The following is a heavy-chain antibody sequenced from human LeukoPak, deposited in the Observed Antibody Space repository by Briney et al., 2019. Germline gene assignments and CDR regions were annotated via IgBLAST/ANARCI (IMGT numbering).Heavy chain of an antibody. CDR2: ISYDGSNK. CDR3: ARGCSGGSCYEPKFDP. Sequence: GGSLRLSCAASGFTFSSYGMHWVRQAPGKGLEWVAVISYDGSNKYYADSVKGRFTISRDKSKNTLYLQMNSLRAEDTAVYYCARGCSGGSCYEPKFDPWGQGTLVTVSS. CDR1: GFTFSSYG. D-gene: IGHD2-15*01. J-gene: IGHJ5*02. V-gene: IGHV3-30*03.